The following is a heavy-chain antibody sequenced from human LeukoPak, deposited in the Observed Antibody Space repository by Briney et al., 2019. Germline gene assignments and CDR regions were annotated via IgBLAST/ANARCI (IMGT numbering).Heavy chain of an antibody. D-gene: IGHD6-13*01. J-gene: IGHJ4*02. CDR2: ISWDGGST. CDR3: AKGYSSSWYYFDY. V-gene: IGHV3-43D*03. Sequence: GGSLRLSCAASGFTFDDYAMHWVRQAPGKGLEWVSLISWDGGSTYYADSVRGRFTISRDSSKNSLYLQMNSLRAEDTALYYCAKGYSSSWYYFDYWGQGTLVTVSS. CDR1: GFTFDDYA.